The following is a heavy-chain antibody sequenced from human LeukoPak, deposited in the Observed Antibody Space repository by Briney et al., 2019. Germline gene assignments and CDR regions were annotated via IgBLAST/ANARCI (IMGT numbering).Heavy chain of an antibody. CDR1: GFTFSSYS. CDR3: ARDFGSSSGVY. Sequence: SGGSLRLSCAASGFTFSSYSMNWVRQAPGKGLEWVSSISSGSSYIYYADSVKGRFTISRDNAKNSLYLQMNSLRADDTAVYYCARDFGSSSGVYWGQGTMVTVSS. J-gene: IGHJ4*02. D-gene: IGHD6-6*01. CDR2: ISSGSSYI. V-gene: IGHV3-21*01.